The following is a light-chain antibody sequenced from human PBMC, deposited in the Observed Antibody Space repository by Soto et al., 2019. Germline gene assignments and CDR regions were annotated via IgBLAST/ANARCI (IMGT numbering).Light chain of an antibody. CDR3: HSYDSSLSGWV. Sequence: QPVLTQPPSVSGAPGQRVTISCTGNSSNIGAGYGVHWYQQLPGTAPKLLIYVNSNRPSGVPDRFSGSKSGTSASLAITGLQAEDEADYYCHSYDSSLSGWVFGGGTKVTVL. V-gene: IGLV1-40*01. CDR2: VNS. CDR1: SSNIGAGYG. J-gene: IGLJ3*02.